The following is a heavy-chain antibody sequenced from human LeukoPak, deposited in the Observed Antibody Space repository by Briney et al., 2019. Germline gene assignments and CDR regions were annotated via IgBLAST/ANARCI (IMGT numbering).Heavy chain of an antibody. CDR2: IRQDGSEK. Sequence: GGSLRLSCAASGFTFSTFWMTWVREAPGKGLVWVANIRQDGSEKYYVVSVEGRFTISRDNAKKSLFLQMNSLRVEDTAVYYCARDMRGDGFDIGGQGTMVTISS. V-gene: IGHV3-7*04. CDR1: GFTFSTFW. D-gene: IGHD2-2*01. J-gene: IGHJ3*02. CDR3: ARDMRGDGFDI.